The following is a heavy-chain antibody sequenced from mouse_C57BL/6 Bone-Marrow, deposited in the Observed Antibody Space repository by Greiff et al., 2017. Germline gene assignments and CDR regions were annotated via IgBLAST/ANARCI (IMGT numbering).Heavy chain of an antibody. V-gene: IGHV1-59*01. Sequence: QVQLQQPGAELVRPGTSVKLSCKASGYTFTSYWMHWVKQRPGQGLEWIGVIDPSDSYTNYNQKFKGKATLTVDTSSSTAYMQLSSLTSEDSAVYYCASRWLPYWYFDVWGTGTTVTVSS. D-gene: IGHD2-3*01. J-gene: IGHJ1*03. CDR1: GYTFTSYW. CDR3: ASRWLPYWYFDV. CDR2: IDPSDSYT.